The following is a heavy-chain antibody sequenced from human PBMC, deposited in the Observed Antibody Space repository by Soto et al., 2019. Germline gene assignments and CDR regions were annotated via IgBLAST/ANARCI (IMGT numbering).Heavy chain of an antibody. CDR1: GGSVTRSSHY. CDR3: ASPFCRGGRCYFTY. D-gene: IGHD2-15*01. V-gene: IGHV4-39*01. CDR2: VYFSETT. Sequence: QLQLQESGPGLVKPSETLSLTCTVSGGSVTRSSHYWGWVRQPPGKGLEWIGTVYFSETTSYNPSIKSRVTISVDTSKNHLSLNLRSVTAADTAVYFCASPFCRGGRCYFTYWGQGTLVIVSS. J-gene: IGHJ4*02.